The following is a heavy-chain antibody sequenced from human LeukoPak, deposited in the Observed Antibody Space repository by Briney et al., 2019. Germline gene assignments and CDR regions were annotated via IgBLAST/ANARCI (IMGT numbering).Heavy chain of an antibody. CDR2: IYYSGST. D-gene: IGHD6-13*01. V-gene: IGHV4-39*07. CDR3: ARVEQQLAEYYFDY. CDR1: GGSISSSSYY. J-gene: IGHJ4*02. Sequence: SETLSLTCTVSGGSISSSSYYWGWIRQPPGKGLEWIGSIYYSGSTYYNPSLKSRVTISVDTSKNHFSLKLSSVTAADTAVYYCARVEQQLAEYYFDYWGQGTLVTVSS.